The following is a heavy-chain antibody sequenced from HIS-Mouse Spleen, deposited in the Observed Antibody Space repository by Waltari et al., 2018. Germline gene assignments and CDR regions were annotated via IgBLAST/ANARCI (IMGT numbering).Heavy chain of an antibody. Sequence: QLQLQESGPGLVKPSETLSLPCTVSGGPISSSSYYWGWIRQPPGKGLEWIGSIYYSGSTYYNPSLKSRVTISVDTSKHQFSLKLSSVTAADTAVYYCAREIPYSSSWYDWYFDLWGRGTLVTVSS. J-gene: IGHJ2*01. V-gene: IGHV4-39*07. D-gene: IGHD6-13*01. CDR1: GGPISSSSYY. CDR2: IYYSGST. CDR3: AREIPYSSSWYDWYFDL.